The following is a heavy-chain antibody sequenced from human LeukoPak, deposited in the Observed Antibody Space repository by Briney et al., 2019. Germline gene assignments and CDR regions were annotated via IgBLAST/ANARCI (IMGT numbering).Heavy chain of an antibody. CDR3: ARDLSGGSCDY. J-gene: IGHJ4*02. CDR2: ISGSSNTI. V-gene: IGHV3-48*04. Sequence: GGSLRLSCAASGFTFSNYNMNWVRQAPGKGLEWISYISGSSNTIFYADSVKGRFTISRDNAKNSLYLQMNSLRAEDTAVYYCARDLSGGSCDYWGQGTLVTVSS. D-gene: IGHD2-15*01. CDR1: GFTFSNYN.